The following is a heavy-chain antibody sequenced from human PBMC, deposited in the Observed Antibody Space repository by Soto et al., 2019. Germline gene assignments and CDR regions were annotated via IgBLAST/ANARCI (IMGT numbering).Heavy chain of an antibody. V-gene: IGHV3-30*03. CDR1: GFTFSSYG. D-gene: IGHD3-10*01. CDR3: ARGDTRSYGSGSYLNYYYYGMDV. Sequence: GGSLRLSCAASGFTFSSYGMHWVRQAPGKGLEWVAVISYDGSNKYYADSVKGRFTISRDNSKNTLYLQMNSLRAEDTAVYYCARGDTRSYGSGSYLNYYYYGMDVWGQGTTVTVS. CDR2: ISYDGSNK. J-gene: IGHJ6*02.